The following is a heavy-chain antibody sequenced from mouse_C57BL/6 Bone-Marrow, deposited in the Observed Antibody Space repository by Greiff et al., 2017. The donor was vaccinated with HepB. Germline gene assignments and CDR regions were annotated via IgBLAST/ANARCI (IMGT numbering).Heavy chain of an antibody. J-gene: IGHJ1*01. CDR2: IYPGDGDT. CDR3: ARGGYFEV. CDR1: GYAFSSSW. Sequence: QVQLQQSGPELVKPGASVTISCKASGYAFSSSWMNWVRQRPGKGLEWIGRIYPGDGDTNYNGKFKGKATLTADKSSSTAYMQLRSLPSEDAAVYFCARGGYFEVWGAGTTVTVSS. V-gene: IGHV1-82*01.